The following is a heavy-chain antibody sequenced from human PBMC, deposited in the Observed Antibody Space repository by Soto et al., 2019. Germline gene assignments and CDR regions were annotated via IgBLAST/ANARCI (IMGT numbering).Heavy chain of an antibody. V-gene: IGHV4-59*01. J-gene: IGHJ3*02. CDR2: IYYSGST. D-gene: IGHD3-16*01. Sequence: SETLSLTCPVSGCSISNYYWSWIRQPPGRGLEWIGDIYYSGSTNYNPSLKSRLSMSVDTSKNHFSLKLSSVTAADTAVYYCARVRRGTAGAFDIWGQGTMVTVSS. CDR1: GCSISNYY. CDR3: ARVRRGTAGAFDI.